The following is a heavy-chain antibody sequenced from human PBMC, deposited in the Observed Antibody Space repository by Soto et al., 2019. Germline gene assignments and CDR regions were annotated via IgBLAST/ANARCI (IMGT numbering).Heavy chain of an antibody. V-gene: IGHV1-18*01. CDR1: RYTFTNFG. D-gene: IGHD3-16*01. CDR2: ISAYNGNT. Sequence: QVQLVQSGAEVKKPGASVKVSCKASRYTFTNFGISWVRQAPGQGLEWMGWISAYNGNTNYAQNIQGRATITADTYTSTAYMELRSLTSDVTAVYYSARGGTPIDYWGQGTLVTVSS. J-gene: IGHJ4*02. CDR3: ARGGTPIDY.